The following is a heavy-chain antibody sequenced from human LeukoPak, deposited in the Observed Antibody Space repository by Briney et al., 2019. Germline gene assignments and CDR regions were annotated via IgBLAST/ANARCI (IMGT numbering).Heavy chain of an antibody. CDR2: IYEGGGR. D-gene: IGHD5-18*01. Sequence: GGSLRLSCAASEFTVSNSYMTWVRQAPGKGLEWVSVIYEGGGRYYGDSVKGRFTISKDNFENTVYLQMNSLRADDTAVYYCARVDTVSGVLVWGQGTLVTVSS. CDR3: ARVDTVSGVLV. J-gene: IGHJ4*02. CDR1: EFTVSNSY. V-gene: IGHV3-53*01.